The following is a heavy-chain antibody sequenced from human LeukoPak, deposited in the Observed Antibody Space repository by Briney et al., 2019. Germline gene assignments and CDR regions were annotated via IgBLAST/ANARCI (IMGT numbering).Heavy chain of an antibody. CDR1: GFTFTNYA. CDR3: AKNFYGDYNVFFDY. CDR2: LSGSGGST. V-gene: IGHV3-23*01. J-gene: IGHJ4*02. Sequence: PGGSLRLSCAASGFTFTNYAMGWVRQAPGKGLEWVSALSGSGGSTYYADSVKGRFTISRDNSKKTLYLQMNSLRAEDTAVYFCAKNFYGDYNVFFDYWGQGTLVTVSS. D-gene: IGHD4-17*01.